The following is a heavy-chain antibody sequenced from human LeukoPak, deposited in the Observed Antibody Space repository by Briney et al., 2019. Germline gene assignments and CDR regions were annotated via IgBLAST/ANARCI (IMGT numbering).Heavy chain of an antibody. D-gene: IGHD2-15*01. Sequence: GGSLRLSCSASGFTFSSYAMHWVRQAPGKGLEYVSTINSHGGSTYYADSAKDRFTISRDNSKNTLYLQMSSLRSDDTAVYYCVKATLGYCSGGTCSADYWGQGTLVTVSS. J-gene: IGHJ4*02. CDR1: GFTFSSYA. CDR3: VKATLGYCSGGTCSADY. CDR2: INSHGGST. V-gene: IGHV3-64D*06.